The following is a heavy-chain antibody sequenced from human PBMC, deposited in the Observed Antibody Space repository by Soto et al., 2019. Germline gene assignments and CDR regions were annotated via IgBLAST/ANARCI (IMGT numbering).Heavy chain of an antibody. V-gene: IGHV3-30*04. CDR3: ATDMNYKDDRAYYNDAFDI. D-gene: IGHD3-22*01. CDR2: ISFDGRYK. Sequence: GGSLRLSCVASEFNLSDFAMHWVRQAPGKGLEWVAVISFDGRYKFVADSVKGRFTISRDISKNTLFLQMNSLRAEDTAVYYCATDMNYKDDRAYYNDAFDIWYPGTMVPAS. CDR1: EFNLSDFA. J-gene: IGHJ3*02.